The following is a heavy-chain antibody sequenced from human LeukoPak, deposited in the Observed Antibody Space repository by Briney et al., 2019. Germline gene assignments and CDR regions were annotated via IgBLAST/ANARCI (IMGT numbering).Heavy chain of an antibody. D-gene: IGHD3-22*01. CDR1: GLSISGYA. J-gene: IGHJ4*02. Sequence: GRSLRLSSAASGLSISGYAMHWVRQAPGKGLEWVAVISSDGGSTYYADSVKGRFTISRDNSKDTVFLQMDSLRAEDTATYYCARPHYYDRSGYYYGFDYWGQGTLVTVSS. V-gene: IGHV3-30*03. CDR3: ARPHYYDRSGYYYGFDY. CDR2: ISSDGGST.